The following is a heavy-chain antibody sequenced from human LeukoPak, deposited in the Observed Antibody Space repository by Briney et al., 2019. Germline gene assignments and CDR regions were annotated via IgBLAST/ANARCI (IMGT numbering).Heavy chain of an antibody. Sequence: GGSLRLSCAASGFTFSSYWMSWVRQAPGKGLEWVSAISGSGGSTYYADSVKGRFTISRDNSKNTLYLQMNSLRAEDTAVYYCAKVVDGSGSYFLYYYYYMDVWGKGTTVTISS. CDR3: AKVVDGSGSYFLYYYYYMDV. CDR2: ISGSGGST. J-gene: IGHJ6*03. V-gene: IGHV3-23*01. CDR1: GFTFSSYW. D-gene: IGHD3-10*01.